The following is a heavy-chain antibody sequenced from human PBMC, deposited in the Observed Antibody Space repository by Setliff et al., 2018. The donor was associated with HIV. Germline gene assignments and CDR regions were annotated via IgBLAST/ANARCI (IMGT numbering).Heavy chain of an antibody. J-gene: IGHJ6*03. Sequence: LSLTCVVYGGSFSGYSWTWIRQPPGKGLEWIGEINHSGSANRNPSLMGRVTMSVDTAKNQFSLELSSVTAADTAVYFCARGVRGSGTNMVRGLLYDYSFHYMDVWGIGTTVTVS. CDR3: ARGVRGSGTNMVRGLLYDYSFHYMDV. CDR1: GGSFSGYS. D-gene: IGHD3-10*01. V-gene: IGHV4-34*01. CDR2: INHSGSA.